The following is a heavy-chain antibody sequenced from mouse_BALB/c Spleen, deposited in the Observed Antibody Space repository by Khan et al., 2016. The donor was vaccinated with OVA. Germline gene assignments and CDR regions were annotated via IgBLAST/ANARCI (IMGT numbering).Heavy chain of an antibody. CDR1: GFTFSSFG. D-gene: IGHD1-1*01. Sequence: EVELVESEGGLVQPGGSRKLSCAASGFTFSSFGMHWVRQAPEKGLEWVAYISSGSSTIYYADTVKGRFTISRDNPKNTLFLQMTSRRSEDTAMYYCATYGWWDWGAGTTVTVSS. J-gene: IGHJ1*01. CDR2: ISSGSSTI. CDR3: ATYGWWD. V-gene: IGHV5-17*02.